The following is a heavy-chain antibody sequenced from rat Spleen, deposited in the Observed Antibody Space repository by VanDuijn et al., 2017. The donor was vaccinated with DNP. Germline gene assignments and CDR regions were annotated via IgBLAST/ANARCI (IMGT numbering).Heavy chain of an antibody. CDR1: GFNFSNYY. CDR3: VRWNSGHFDY. CDR2: ISSGGGNT. V-gene: IGHV5S11*01. J-gene: IGHJ2*01. D-gene: IGHD4-3*01. Sequence: EVQLVESGGGLVQPGRSTKLSCTVSGFNFSNYYMAWVRQAPTKGLEWVASISSGGGNTYYRDSLKGRFTISRDNAKSTLYLQMDSLRSEETATYYCVRWNSGHFDYWGQGVMVPVSS.